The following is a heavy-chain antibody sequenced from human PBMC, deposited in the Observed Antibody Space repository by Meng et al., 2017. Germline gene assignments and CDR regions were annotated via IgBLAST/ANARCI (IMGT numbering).Heavy chain of an antibody. D-gene: IGHD2/OR15-2a*01. CDR2: IYYSGST. CDR3: ARGILAVDYYYGMDV. Sequence: GSLRLSCTVSGGSISSYYWSWIRQPPGKGLEWIGYIYYSGSTNYNPSLKSRVTISVDTSKNQFSLKLSSVTAADTAVYYCARGILAVDYYYGMDVWGQGTTVTV. V-gene: IGHV4-59*01. J-gene: IGHJ6*02. CDR1: GGSISSYY.